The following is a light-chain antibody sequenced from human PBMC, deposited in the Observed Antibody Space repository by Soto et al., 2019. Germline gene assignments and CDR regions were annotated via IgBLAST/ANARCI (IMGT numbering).Light chain of an antibody. J-gene: IGKJ1*01. V-gene: IGKV3-11*01. Sequence: EIVLTQSPAILSLSPGERATLSCRASQSVGTYLDWYQQKLGQAPRLLIYDASNRATGIPARFSGSGSGTDFTLTISSLEPEDFALYYCQQYYNWPPWTFGQGTKVEIK. CDR2: DAS. CDR3: QQYYNWPPWT. CDR1: QSVGTY.